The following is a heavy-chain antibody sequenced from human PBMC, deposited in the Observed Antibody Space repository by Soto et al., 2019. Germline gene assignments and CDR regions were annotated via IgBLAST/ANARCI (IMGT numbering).Heavy chain of an antibody. Sequence: GGSLRLSCAASGFTCSSYDMSWVSQAPGKGLEWVSTILVGGSTHYPDSVKGRFTISIDNSKNTVFLQMNSLTAGDTAVYYCPKPTPTGGGAFDICGQGTMVTVS. CDR1: GFTCSSYD. CDR3: PKPTPTGGGAFDI. J-gene: IGHJ3*02. CDR2: ILVGGST. V-gene: IGHV3-23*01. D-gene: IGHD2-8*02.